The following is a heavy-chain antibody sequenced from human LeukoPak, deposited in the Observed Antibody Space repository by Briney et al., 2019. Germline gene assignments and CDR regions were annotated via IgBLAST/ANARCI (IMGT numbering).Heavy chain of an antibody. CDR2: ISSSSSYI. D-gene: IGHD2-2*01. Sequence: GGSLRLSCAASGFTFSSYSMNWVRQAPGKGLEWVSSISSSSSYIYYADSVKGRFTISRDDAKSSLYLQMNSLRAEDTAVYYCARAVYCSSTSCYRGYFDYWGQGTLVTVSS. J-gene: IGHJ4*02. V-gene: IGHV3-21*01. CDR1: GFTFSSYS. CDR3: ARAVYCSSTSCYRGYFDY.